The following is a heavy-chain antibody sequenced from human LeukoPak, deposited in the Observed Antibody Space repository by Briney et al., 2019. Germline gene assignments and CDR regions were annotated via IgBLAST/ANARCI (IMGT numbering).Heavy chain of an antibody. CDR3: ARHLRGSSILGAFDI. J-gene: IGHJ3*02. D-gene: IGHD1-26*01. CDR1: ADSFSSHY. CDR2: IYTSGST. Sequence: PSETLSLTCAVSADSFSSHYWTWIRQPPGKGLEWIGYIYTSGSTNYNPSLKSRVTISVDTSKNQFSLKLSSVTAADTAVYYCARHLRGSSILGAFDIWGQGTMVTVSS. V-gene: IGHV4-4*09.